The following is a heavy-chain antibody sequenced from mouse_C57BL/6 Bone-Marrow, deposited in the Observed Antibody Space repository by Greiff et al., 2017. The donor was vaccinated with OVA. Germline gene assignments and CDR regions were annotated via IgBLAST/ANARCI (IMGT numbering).Heavy chain of an antibody. J-gene: IGHJ2*01. V-gene: IGHV1-50*01. CDR1: GYTFTSYW. Sequence: QVQLQQPGAELVKPGASVKLSCKASGYTFTSYWMQWVKQRPGQGLEWIGEIDPSDSYTNYNQKFKGKATLTVDTSSSTAYMQLSSLTSEDSAVYYCARDLRNYYGSSYSFDYWGQGTTLTVSS. CDR3: ARDLRNYYGSSYSFDY. D-gene: IGHD1-1*01. CDR2: IDPSDSYT.